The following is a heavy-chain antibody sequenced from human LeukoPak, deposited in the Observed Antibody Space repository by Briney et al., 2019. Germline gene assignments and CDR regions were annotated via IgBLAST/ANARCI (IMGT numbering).Heavy chain of an antibody. CDR1: GGSIASYY. V-gene: IGHV4-59*12. D-gene: IGHD7-27*01. J-gene: IGHJ4*02. CDR2: ISYRGST. Sequence: SETLSLTCTVSGGSIASYYWSWIRQFPGKGLEWIGYISYRGSTSYNPSLNSRVSISLDTSKNQFSLKLSSVTAADTAVYYCASRRLGNDYWGQGTLVTVSS. CDR3: ASRRLGNDY.